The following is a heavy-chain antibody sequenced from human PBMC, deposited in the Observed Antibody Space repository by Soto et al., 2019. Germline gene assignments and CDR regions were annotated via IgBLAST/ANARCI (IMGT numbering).Heavy chain of an antibody. J-gene: IGHJ5*02. CDR2: ISSSSSTI. CDR1: GFTFSSYS. V-gene: IGHV3-48*02. D-gene: IGHD6-19*01. CDR3: ARRMSRIAVAGTAGGFDP. Sequence: GGSLRLSCAASGFTFSSYSMNWVRQAPGKGLEWVSYISSSSSTIYYAVSVKGRFTISRDNAKNSLYLQMNSLRDEDTAVYYCARRMSRIAVAGTAGGFDPWGQGTLVTVSS.